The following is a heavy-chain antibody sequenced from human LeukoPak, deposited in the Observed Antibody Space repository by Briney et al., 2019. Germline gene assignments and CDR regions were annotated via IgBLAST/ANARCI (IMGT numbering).Heavy chain of an antibody. J-gene: IGHJ3*02. CDR2: FDPEDGET. V-gene: IGHV1-24*01. CDR1: GYTLTELS. D-gene: IGHD6-19*01. CDR3: ATGCPYSSGWCKNDAFDI. Sequence: APVKVSCRVSGYTLTELSMHWVRQAPGKGLEWMGGFDPEDGETIYAQKFQGSVTMTEDTSTDTAYMELSSLRSEDTAVYYCATGCPYSSGWCKNDAFDIWGQGTMVTVSS.